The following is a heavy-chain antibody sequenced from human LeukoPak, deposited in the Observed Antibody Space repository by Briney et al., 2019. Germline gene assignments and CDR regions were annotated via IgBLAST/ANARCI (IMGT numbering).Heavy chain of an antibody. V-gene: IGHV4-34*01. CDR2: INHSGST. D-gene: IGHD3-22*01. Sequence: SETLSLTCAVYGGSFSGYYWSWIRQSPGKGLEWIAEINHSGSTNYNPSLKSRVAISVDTSKNQFSLNLSSVTAADTAVYYCARGVVSSPYYFDDWGQGALVTVSS. J-gene: IGHJ4*02. CDR3: ARGVVSSPYYFDD. CDR1: GGSFSGYY.